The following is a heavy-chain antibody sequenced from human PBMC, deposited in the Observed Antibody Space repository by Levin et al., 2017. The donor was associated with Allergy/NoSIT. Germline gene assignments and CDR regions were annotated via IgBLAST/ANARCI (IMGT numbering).Heavy chain of an antibody. CDR2: ISSSGSTL. V-gene: IGHV3-11*01. CDR3: ARDPDTSNKVDY. CDR1: GFTFGDYY. Sequence: GGSLRLSCAASGFTFGDYYMSWVRQAPGKGLEWVSYISSSGSTLYTADSVKGRFTISRDNAKNSLYLQMNSLRAEDTAVYYCARDPDTSNKVDYWGQGTLVTVSS. D-gene: IGHD2-2*01. J-gene: IGHJ4*02.